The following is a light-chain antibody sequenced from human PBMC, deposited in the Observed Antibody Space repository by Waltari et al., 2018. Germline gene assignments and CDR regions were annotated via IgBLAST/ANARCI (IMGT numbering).Light chain of an antibody. V-gene: IGKV3-11*01. CDR1: QSVSSY. CDR3: YQHSSGYS. J-gene: IGKJ2*03. CDR2: SAS. Sequence: VILTQSPATLSLSPGERATLSCRASQSVSSYLAWYQQKPGQAPRLLIHSASSRATGIPDRFSGIGSGTEFTLTISSLEPEDVGVYHCYQHSSGYSFGQGTKVEIK.